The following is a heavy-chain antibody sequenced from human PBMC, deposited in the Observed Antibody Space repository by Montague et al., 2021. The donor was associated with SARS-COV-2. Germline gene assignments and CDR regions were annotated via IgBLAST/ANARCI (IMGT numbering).Heavy chain of an antibody. CDR1: GGSISSTNYY. V-gene: IGHV4-39*01. D-gene: IGHD5-24*01. Sequence: SETLSLTCTVSGGSISSTNYYWGLIRQPPGKGLEWIGSINYRGTTHYNPSLKSRVTMSVDTSKSLFSLEFSSVTAADTAIYYCARHNDGYKRWYYFDYWGQGTLVTVSS. CDR2: INYRGTT. CDR3: ARHNDGYKRWYYFDY. J-gene: IGHJ4*02.